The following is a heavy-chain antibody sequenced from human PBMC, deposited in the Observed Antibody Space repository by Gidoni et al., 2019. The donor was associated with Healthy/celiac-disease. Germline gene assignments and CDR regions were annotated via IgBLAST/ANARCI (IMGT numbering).Heavy chain of an antibody. D-gene: IGHD3-16*01. V-gene: IGHV3-9*01. CDR1: GFTFDDYA. J-gene: IGHJ3*02. Sequence: EVQLVESGGGLVQPGRSLRLSCAASGFTFDDYAMHWVRQAPGKGLEWVSGISWNSGSIGYADSVKGRFTISRDNAKNSLYLQMNSLRAEDTALYHCAKDISPLTRRAYAFDIWGQGTMVTVSS. CDR2: ISWNSGSI. CDR3: AKDISPLTRRAYAFDI.